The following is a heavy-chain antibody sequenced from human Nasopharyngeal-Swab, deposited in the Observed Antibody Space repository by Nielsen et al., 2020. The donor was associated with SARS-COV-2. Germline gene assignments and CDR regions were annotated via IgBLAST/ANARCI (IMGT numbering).Heavy chain of an antibody. Sequence: LRLSCTVSGGSISSYYWSWIRQPPGKGLEWIGYIYYSGSTNYNPSLKSRVTISVDTSKNQFSLKLSSVTAADTAVYYCARAGDAYDFWSGYPDYYGMDVWGQGTTVTVSS. CDR2: IYYSGST. CDR1: GGSISSYY. J-gene: IGHJ6*02. CDR3: ARAGDAYDFWSGYPDYYGMDV. V-gene: IGHV4-59*01. D-gene: IGHD3-3*01.